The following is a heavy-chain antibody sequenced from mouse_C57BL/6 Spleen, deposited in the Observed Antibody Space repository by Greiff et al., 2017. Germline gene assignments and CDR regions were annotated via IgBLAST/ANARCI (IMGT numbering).Heavy chain of an antibody. D-gene: IGHD1-1*01. CDR3: ARLITTVVARYAMDY. Sequence: VMLVESGPGLVQPSQSLSITCTVSGFSLTSYGVHWVRQSPGKGLEWLGVIWSGGSTDYNAAFISRLSISKDNSKSQVFFKMNSLQADDTAIYYCARLITTVVARYAMDYWGQGTSVTVSS. V-gene: IGHV2-2*01. CDR2: IWSGGST. CDR1: GFSLTSYG. J-gene: IGHJ4*01.